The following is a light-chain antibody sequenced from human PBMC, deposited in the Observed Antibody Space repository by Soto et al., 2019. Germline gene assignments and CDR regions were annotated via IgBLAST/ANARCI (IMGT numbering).Light chain of an antibody. V-gene: IGKV3-15*01. Sequence: EVVMTQSPATLSVSPGERATLSCRASQSVSSSLAWYQQKPGQAPRLLIYGASTRAAGIPAGFSGSGSGTEFTLTISSLQSEDFALYFCQQYNNWYTFGQGTKVDIK. CDR2: GAS. J-gene: IGKJ2*01. CDR1: QSVSSS. CDR3: QQYNNWYT.